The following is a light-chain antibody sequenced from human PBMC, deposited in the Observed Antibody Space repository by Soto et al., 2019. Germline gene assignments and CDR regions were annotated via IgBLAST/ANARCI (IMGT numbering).Light chain of an antibody. V-gene: IGKV3-20*01. Sequence: EIVLTQSPGTLSLSPGERATLSCRASQSVGSTYLAWYQHKLGQAPRLLIYGASSKASGIPDRFSGSGSGTDFTLTITKRETEDFAVYYCQQYGSSPRSFGQGTKVEVK. CDR3: QQYGSSPRS. J-gene: IGKJ1*01. CDR1: QSVGSTY. CDR2: GAS.